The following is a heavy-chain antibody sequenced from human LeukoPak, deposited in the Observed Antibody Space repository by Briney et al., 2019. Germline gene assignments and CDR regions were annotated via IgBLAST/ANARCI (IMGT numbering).Heavy chain of an antibody. CDR2: IRYDGSNK. Sequence: GGSLRLSCAASGFTFSSYGMHWVRQAPGKGLEWVAFIRYDGSNKYYADSVKGRFTISRDNSKNTLYLQMNSLRAEDTAVYYCAKDPNGDYIGTFDIWGQGTMVTVSS. V-gene: IGHV3-30*02. J-gene: IGHJ3*02. CDR3: AKDPNGDYIGTFDI. CDR1: GFTFSSYG. D-gene: IGHD4-17*01.